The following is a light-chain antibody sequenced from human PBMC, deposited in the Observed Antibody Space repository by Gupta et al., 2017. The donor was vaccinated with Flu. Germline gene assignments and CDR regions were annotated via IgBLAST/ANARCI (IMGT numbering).Light chain of an antibody. Sequence: DIQMTQSPSSLSASVGDRGTITCRASQRIRSYLNWYQQRPGNAPELLIHGACSWHRGIQSRSRGSGNGSGPTLTISMRQLEAFELSMSQCSDCNPALTFGGGTKVEIK. CDR2: GAC. CDR3: QCSDCNPALT. CDR1: QRIRSY. J-gene: IGKJ4*01. V-gene: IGKV1-39*01.